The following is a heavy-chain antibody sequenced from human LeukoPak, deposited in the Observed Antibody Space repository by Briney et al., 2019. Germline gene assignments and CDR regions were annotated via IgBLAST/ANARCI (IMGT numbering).Heavy chain of an antibody. V-gene: IGHV1-2*02. CDR1: GYTFSAYY. J-gene: IGHJ4*02. D-gene: IGHD1-14*01. CDR3: AREVMDNLRFDY. CDR2: NNPNGAT. Sequence: ASVKVSCKASGYTFSAYYVHWVRQAPGQGLEWMGCNNPNGATDYAQKFQGRLTMTRDTSTNTVYMELTSLRSEDTAVCYCAREVMDNLRFDYWGQGTLVTVSS.